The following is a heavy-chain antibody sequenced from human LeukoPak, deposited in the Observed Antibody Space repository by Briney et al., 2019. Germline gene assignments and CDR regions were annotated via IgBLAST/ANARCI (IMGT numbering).Heavy chain of an antibody. D-gene: IGHD5-18*01. J-gene: IGHJ4*02. CDR3: ARDGGYSYGPVRYYFDY. V-gene: IGHV1-46*03. Sequence: ASVKVSCKASGYTFTSYYMHWVRQAPGQGLEWMGIINPSGGSTSYAQKFQGRVTMTRDTSTSTVYMELSSLRSEDTAVYYCARDGGYSYGPVRYYFDYWGQGTLVTVSS. CDR1: GYTFTSYY. CDR2: INPSGGST.